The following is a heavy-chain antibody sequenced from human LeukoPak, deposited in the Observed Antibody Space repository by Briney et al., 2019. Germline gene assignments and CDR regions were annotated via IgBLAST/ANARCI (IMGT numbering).Heavy chain of an antibody. CDR2: MNPNSGNT. D-gene: IGHD5-18*01. V-gene: IGHV1-8*02. J-gene: IGHJ4*02. CDR1: GYTFTSYG. CDR3: ARVLARTWIQLPGNY. Sequence: GASVKVSCKASGYTFTSYGINWVRQATGQGLEWMGWMNPNSGNTGYAQKFQGRVTMTRNTSISTAYMELRSLRSDDTAVYYCARVLARTWIQLPGNYWGQGTLVTVSS.